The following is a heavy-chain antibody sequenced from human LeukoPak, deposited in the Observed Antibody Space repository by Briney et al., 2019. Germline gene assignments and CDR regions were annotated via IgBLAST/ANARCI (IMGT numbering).Heavy chain of an antibody. CDR3: ATSFWSGYYTSYYYYMDV. CDR2: IIPIFGTA. D-gene: IGHD3-3*01. Sequence: ASVKVSCKASGGTFSSYAISWVRQAPGQGLEWMGGIIPIFGTANYAQKFQGRVTITADESTSTAYMELSSLRSEDTAVYYCATSFWSGYYTSYYYYMDVWGKGTTVTVSS. V-gene: IGHV1-69*13. J-gene: IGHJ6*03. CDR1: GGTFSSYA.